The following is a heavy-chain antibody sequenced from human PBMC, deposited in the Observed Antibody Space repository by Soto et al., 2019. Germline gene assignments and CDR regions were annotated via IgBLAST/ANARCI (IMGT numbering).Heavy chain of an antibody. D-gene: IGHD3-22*01. CDR3: ARSASYYYDNSGYYFLDY. CDR2: IYHGGST. J-gene: IGHJ4*02. CDR1: GGSISSSNW. Sequence: QVHLQESGPGLVRPSGTLSLTCVVSGGSISSSNWWNWVRQPPGKGLEWLAEIYHGGSTNYNPSLKSRLTISVDKSKNQFSLQLNSVTAADTAVYYRARSASYYYDNSGYYFLDYWGQGTLVTVSS. V-gene: IGHV4-4*02.